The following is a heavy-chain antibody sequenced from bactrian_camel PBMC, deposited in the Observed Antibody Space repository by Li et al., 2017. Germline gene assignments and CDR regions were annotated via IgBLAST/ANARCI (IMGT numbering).Heavy chain of an antibody. CDR3: ATLEAVGGTSCEPNNHPRY. CDR2: VYPRSGRS. Sequence: HVQLVESGGDSVQAGGSLRLVCAVSGSTGNFKFMGWFRQAPGKEREGVAAVYPRSGRSYYGDSVEGRFTIFQDDAKNTVNLQMSSLEPDDTAMYYCATLEAVGGTSCEPNNHPRYWAQGTQVTVS. J-gene: IGHJ4*01. V-gene: IGHV3S54*01. CDR1: GSTGNFKF. D-gene: IGHD2*01.